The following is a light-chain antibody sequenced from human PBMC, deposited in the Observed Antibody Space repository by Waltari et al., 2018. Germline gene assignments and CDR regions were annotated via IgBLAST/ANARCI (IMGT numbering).Light chain of an antibody. J-gene: IGKJ1*01. CDR3: QQSYNVPRT. CDR1: QSISTY. CDR2: AAS. V-gene: IGKV1-39*01. Sequence: DIQMTQSPSYLSASVGDRTNITCRAGQSISTYLNWYQQKRGEAPKVLIYAASSLARGVPSRFIGSGSGTDFTLTISCLQPEDFATYYCQQSYNVPRTFGQGTKVEI.